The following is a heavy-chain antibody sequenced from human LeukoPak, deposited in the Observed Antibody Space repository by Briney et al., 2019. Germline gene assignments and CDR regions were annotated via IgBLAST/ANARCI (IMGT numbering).Heavy chain of an antibody. CDR1: GYTFTSYG. V-gene: IGHV1-18*01. D-gene: IGHD3-10*01. CDR3: AREDRYYYGSGSYRDGAFDI. CDR2: ISAYNGHT. Sequence: ASVKVSCKASGYTFTSYGISWVRQAPGQGLEWMGWISAYNGHTNYAQKLQGRVTMTTDTSTSTAYMELRSLRSDDTAVYYCAREDRYYYGSGSYRDGAFDIWGQGTMVTVSS. J-gene: IGHJ3*02.